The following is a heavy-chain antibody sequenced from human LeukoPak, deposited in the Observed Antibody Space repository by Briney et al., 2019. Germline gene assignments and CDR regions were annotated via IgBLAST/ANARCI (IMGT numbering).Heavy chain of an antibody. Sequence: GGSLRLSCAASGFAFRDFYMFSIRQAPGPGLEWLSYISNSGSTLYYAASVKGRFTISRDNDKNLLYLQMNSLRADDTAVYYWARDALGSYDYWGQGTLVTVSS. CDR2: ISNSGSTL. CDR3: ARDALGSYDY. V-gene: IGHV3-11*01. J-gene: IGHJ4*02. CDR1: GFAFRDFY. D-gene: IGHD3-10*01.